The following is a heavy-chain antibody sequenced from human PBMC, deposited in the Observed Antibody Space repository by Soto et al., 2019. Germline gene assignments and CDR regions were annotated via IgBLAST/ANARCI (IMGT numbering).Heavy chain of an antibody. CDR3: ARGSMVRGVISDGRSPPYEYYFDY. CDR2: IYSGGST. J-gene: IGHJ4*02. D-gene: IGHD3-10*01. CDR1: GFTVSSNY. V-gene: IGHV3-53*01. Sequence: GGSLRLSCAASGFTVSSNYMSWVRQAPGKGLEWVSVIYSGGSTYYADSVKGRFTISRDNSKNTLYLQMNSLRAEDTAVYYCARGSMVRGVISDGRSPPYEYYFDYWGQGTLVTVSS.